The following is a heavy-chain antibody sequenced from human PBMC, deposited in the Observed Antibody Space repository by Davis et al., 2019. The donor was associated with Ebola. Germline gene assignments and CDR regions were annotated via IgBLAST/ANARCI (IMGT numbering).Heavy chain of an antibody. CDR3: AKDLYYDSSGLDY. J-gene: IGHJ4*02. CDR1: GFTVSSNY. Sequence: GESLKISCAASGFTVSSNYMSWVRQAPGKGLEWVSVIYGGGSTYYAESVKGRFTISRDNSKNTLYLQMNSLRAEDTAVYHCAKDLYYDSSGLDYWGQGTLVTVSS. CDR2: IYGGGST. V-gene: IGHV3-53*05. D-gene: IGHD3-22*01.